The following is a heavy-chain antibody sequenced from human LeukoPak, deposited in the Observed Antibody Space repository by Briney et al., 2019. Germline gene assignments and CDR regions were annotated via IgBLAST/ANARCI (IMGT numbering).Heavy chain of an antibody. Sequence: GASVKVSCKASGYTFTSYGISWVRQAPGQGLEWMGWISAYNGNTNYAQKLQGRVTMTTDTSTSTAYMELRSLRSDDTAVYYCAGVKGWQQLVRGRFDPWGQGTLVTVSS. J-gene: IGHJ5*02. D-gene: IGHD6-13*01. V-gene: IGHV1-18*01. CDR1: GYTFTSYG. CDR3: AGVKGWQQLVRGRFDP. CDR2: ISAYNGNT.